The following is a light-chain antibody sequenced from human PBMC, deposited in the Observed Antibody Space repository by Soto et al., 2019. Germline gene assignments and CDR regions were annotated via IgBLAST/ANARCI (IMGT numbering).Light chain of an antibody. CDR2: GNS. Sequence: QSVLTQPPSVSGAPGQRVTISCTGSSSNIGAGYDVHWYQQLPGTAPKLLIYGNSNRPSGVPDRFSGSKSGTSASLAITGLQAEDEAYYYCQSYDSSLSGDVFGTGTKLTAL. CDR1: SSNIGAGYD. J-gene: IGLJ1*01. V-gene: IGLV1-40*01. CDR3: QSYDSSLSGDV.